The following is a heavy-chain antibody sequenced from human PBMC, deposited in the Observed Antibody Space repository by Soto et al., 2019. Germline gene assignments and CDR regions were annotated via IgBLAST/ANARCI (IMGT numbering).Heavy chain of an antibody. D-gene: IGHD5-12*01. Sequence: QVQLQESGPGLVKPSETLSLTCTVSGGSISSYYWSWIWQPPGNGLEWIGYIYYSGSTNYNPSLKSRVTISVDTSKNQFSLKLSSVTAADTAVYYCARLSGNSGYDLFDYWGQGTLVTVSS. J-gene: IGHJ4*02. V-gene: IGHV4-59*08. CDR3: ARLSGNSGYDLFDY. CDR1: GGSISSYY. CDR2: IYYSGST.